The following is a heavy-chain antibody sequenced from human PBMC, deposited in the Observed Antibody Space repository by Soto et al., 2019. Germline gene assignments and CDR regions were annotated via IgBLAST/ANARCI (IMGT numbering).Heavy chain of an antibody. CDR2: ISGVNGKT. Sequence: QVQLVQSGAEVRKPGASVKVSCKASGYTFTNYGISWVRQAPGQGLEWMGWISGVNGKTTYAQTLQGRFTMTADTSTGTAYMELRSLRSDDTAMYYCARDDDAGAVAPDVWGQGTPVTVSS. J-gene: IGHJ6*02. V-gene: IGHV1-18*01. D-gene: IGHD6-19*01. CDR3: ARDDDAGAVAPDV. CDR1: GYTFTNYG.